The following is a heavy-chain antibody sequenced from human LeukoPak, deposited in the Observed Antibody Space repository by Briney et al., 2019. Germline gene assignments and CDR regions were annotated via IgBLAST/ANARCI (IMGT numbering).Heavy chain of an antibody. D-gene: IGHD6-13*01. J-gene: IGHJ5*02. CDR2: TYYRSKWYN. CDR3: ASQYSSSWYEVYWFDP. Sequence: SQTLSLTCAISGDSVSSNSAAWNWIRQSPSRGLEWLGRTYYRSKWYNDYAVSVKSRITINPDTSKNQFSLQLNSVTPEDTAVYYCASQYSSSWYEVYWFDPWGQGTLVTVSS. CDR1: GDSVSSNSAA. V-gene: IGHV6-1*01.